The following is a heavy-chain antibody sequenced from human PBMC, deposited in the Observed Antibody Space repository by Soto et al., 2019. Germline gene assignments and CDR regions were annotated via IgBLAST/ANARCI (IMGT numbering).Heavy chain of an antibody. CDR3: ASVDIVATKAFDY. CDR1: CGSISSYY. CDR2: IYYSGST. D-gene: IGHD5-12*01. V-gene: IGHV4-59*01. J-gene: IGHJ4*02. Sequence: LSLTCTVSCGSISSYYWSWIRQPPGKGLEWIGYIYYSGSTNYNPSLKSRVTISVDTSKNQFSLKLSSVTAADTAVYYCASVDIVATKAFDYWGQGTLVTVSS.